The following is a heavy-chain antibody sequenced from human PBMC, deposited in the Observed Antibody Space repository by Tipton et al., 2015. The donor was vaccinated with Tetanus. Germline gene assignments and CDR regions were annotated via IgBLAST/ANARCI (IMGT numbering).Heavy chain of an antibody. J-gene: IGHJ4*02. V-gene: IGHV3-7*01. D-gene: IGHD1-1*01. CDR1: GFSFASYW. Sequence: SLRLSCAASGFSFASYWMSWVRQIPGKGLEWVANINQDVSERYYVDSVKGRFTISRDNAKNSLYLQMNSLRGDDTAVYYCAREGRYNPSGYWGQGTLVTVSS. CDR3: AREGRYNPSGY. CDR2: INQDVSER.